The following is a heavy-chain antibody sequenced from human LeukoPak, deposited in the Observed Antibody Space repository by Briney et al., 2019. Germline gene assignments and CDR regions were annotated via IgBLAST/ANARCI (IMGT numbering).Heavy chain of an antibody. V-gene: IGHV1-69*05. CDR1: GGTFSSYA. J-gene: IGHJ4*02. D-gene: IGHD5-24*01. CDR3: ASKVRGDDYNFNYFDY. CDR2: IIPIFGTA. Sequence: ASVKVSCKASGGTFSSYAISWVRQAPGQGLEWMGGIIPIFGTANYAQKFQGRVTITTDESTSTAYMELSSLRSEDTAVYYCASKVRGDDYNFNYFDYWGQGTLVTVSS.